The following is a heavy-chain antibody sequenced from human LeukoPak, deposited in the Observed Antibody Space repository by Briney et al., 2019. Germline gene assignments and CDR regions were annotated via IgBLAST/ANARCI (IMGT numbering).Heavy chain of an antibody. J-gene: IGHJ4*02. CDR1: GYTFTGYY. Sequence: ASVKVSCKASGYTFTGYYMHWVRQAPGQGLEWMGWINPNSGGTNYAQKFQGRVTMTRDTSISTAYMELSRLRSDDTAVYYCARARYSSSSLGGYWGQGTLVTVSS. CDR2: INPNSGGT. D-gene: IGHD6-6*01. CDR3: ARARYSSSSLGGY. V-gene: IGHV1-2*02.